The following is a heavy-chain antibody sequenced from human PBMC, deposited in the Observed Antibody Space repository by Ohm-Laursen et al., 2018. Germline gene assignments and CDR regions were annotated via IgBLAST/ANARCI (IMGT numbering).Heavy chain of an antibody. J-gene: IGHJ4*02. Sequence: RSLRLSCSASGFTLNSYGIHWVRQAPGKGLEWVAVTWAITGNTYYADSVKGRFTISRDNSKNTLYLQMNSLRAEDTAVYFCAPSRWRDYWGQGTLVTVSS. CDR2: TWAITGNT. CDR1: GFTLNSYG. CDR3: APSRWRDY. D-gene: IGHD5-24*01. V-gene: IGHV3-33*01.